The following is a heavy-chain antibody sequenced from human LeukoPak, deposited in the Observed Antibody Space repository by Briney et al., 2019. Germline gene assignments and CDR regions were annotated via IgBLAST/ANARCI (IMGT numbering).Heavy chain of an antibody. V-gene: IGHV3-23*01. J-gene: IGHJ4*02. D-gene: IGHD7-27*01. CDR2: INSGGGST. Sequence: GGSLRLSCAASGFTFSSYAMSWVRQVPGKGLEWVSTINSGGGSTYYADSVKGRFSISRDNAKNSLYLQMNSLRAEDTAMYYCARGHWGLDYWGQGTLVTVSS. CDR1: GFTFSSYA. CDR3: ARGHWGLDY.